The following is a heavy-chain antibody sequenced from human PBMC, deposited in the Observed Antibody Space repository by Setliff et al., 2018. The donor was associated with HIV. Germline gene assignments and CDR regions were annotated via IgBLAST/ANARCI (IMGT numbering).Heavy chain of an antibody. D-gene: IGHD3-16*01. CDR2: FYYDGSA. Sequence: SETLSLTCTISGASIISYYWNWVRQPPGRGLEWIGYFYYDGSAKYNPSLKSRVAISAGTSKYQFSLTLRSVTAADTAVYYCARDPGSSFYNYKFLDTWGKGTTVTVTS. V-gene: IGHV4-59*01. J-gene: IGHJ6*04. CDR3: ARDPGSSFYNYKFLDT. CDR1: GASIISYY.